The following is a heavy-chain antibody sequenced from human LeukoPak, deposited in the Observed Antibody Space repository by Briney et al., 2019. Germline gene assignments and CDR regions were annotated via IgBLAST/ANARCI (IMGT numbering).Heavy chain of an antibody. J-gene: IGHJ4*02. V-gene: IGHV3-48*03. D-gene: IGHD3-10*01. Sequence: GGSLRLSCAASGFTFSSYEMDWVRQAPGKGLEWVSYISGSGTDILYADSVKGRFTMSRDNAKNSLYLQMNSLRTEDTAVYYCTRDPRVLDYWGQGTLVTVSS. CDR1: GFTFSSYE. CDR3: TRDPRVLDY. CDR2: ISGSGTDI.